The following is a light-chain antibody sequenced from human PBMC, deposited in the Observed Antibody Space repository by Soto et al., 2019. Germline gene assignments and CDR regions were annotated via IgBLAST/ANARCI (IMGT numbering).Light chain of an antibody. J-gene: IGLJ1*01. Sequence: QSALTQPRSVSGSPGQAVTISCTLTSSDVGGHNYVSWYQQYPGKAPKLLLSSVSKRPSGVPDRFSGSKSGNTASLTISGLQAEDEADYYCCSYAGSYTYVFGTGTKVTVL. CDR3: CSYAGSYTYV. V-gene: IGLV2-11*01. CDR2: SVS. CDR1: SSDVGGHNY.